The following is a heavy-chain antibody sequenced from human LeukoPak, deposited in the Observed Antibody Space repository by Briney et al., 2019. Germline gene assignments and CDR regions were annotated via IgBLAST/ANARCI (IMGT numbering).Heavy chain of an antibody. CDR1: GGSISSYY. CDR2: IYYSGST. Sequence: SETLSLTCTVSGGSISSYYWSWIRQPPGKGLEWIGYIYYSGSTNYNPSLKSRVTISVGTSKNQFSLKLSSVTAADTAVYYCATYCSGGNCYSDDAFDIWGQGTMVTVSS. CDR3: ATYCSGGNCYSDDAFDI. V-gene: IGHV4-59*08. D-gene: IGHD2-15*01. J-gene: IGHJ3*02.